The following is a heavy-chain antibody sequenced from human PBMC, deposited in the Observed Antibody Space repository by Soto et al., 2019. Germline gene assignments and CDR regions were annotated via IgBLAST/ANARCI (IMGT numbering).Heavy chain of an antibody. Sequence: SETLSLTCTVSGGAISTYYWTWIRQPSGKGLEWIGRIYSSGSTKYNPSLQSRVTMSLDTSNNQFSLRLTSVTAADTAVYYCAGGQRFSGLFDPWGEGTLVTAPQ. D-gene: IGHD3-3*01. V-gene: IGHV4-4*07. J-gene: IGHJ5*02. CDR1: GGAISTYY. CDR2: IYSSGST. CDR3: AGGQRFSGLFDP.